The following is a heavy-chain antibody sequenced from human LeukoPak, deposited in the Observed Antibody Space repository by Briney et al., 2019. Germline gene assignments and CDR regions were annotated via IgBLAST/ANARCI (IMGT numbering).Heavy chain of an antibody. Sequence: GGSLRLSCAASGFTFSSYEMNWVRQAPGKGLEWVSYISSSGSTIYYADSVKGRFTISRDNAKNSLYLQMNSLRAEDTAVYYCARGSPDYDILTGYYGPWGQGTLVTVSS. CDR2: ISSSGSTI. V-gene: IGHV3-48*03. D-gene: IGHD3-9*01. J-gene: IGHJ4*02. CDR1: GFTFSSYE. CDR3: ARGSPDYDILTGYYGP.